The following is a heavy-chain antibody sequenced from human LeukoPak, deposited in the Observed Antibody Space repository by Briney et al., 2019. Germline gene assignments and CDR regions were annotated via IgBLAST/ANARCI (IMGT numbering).Heavy chain of an antibody. CDR2: INPSGGST. D-gene: IGHD3-22*01. J-gene: IGHJ4*02. V-gene: IGHV1-46*01. Sequence: ASVKVSCKASGGTFSSYAISWVRQAPGQGLEWMGIINPSGGSTSYAQKFQGRVTMTRDTSTSTVYMELSSLRSEDTAVYYCAREDYYDSSGYSPIHYWGQGTLVTVSS. CDR3: AREDYYDSSGYSPIHY. CDR1: GGTFSSYA.